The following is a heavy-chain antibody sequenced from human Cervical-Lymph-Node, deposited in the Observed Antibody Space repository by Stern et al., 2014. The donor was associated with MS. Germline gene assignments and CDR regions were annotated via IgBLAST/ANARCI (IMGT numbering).Heavy chain of an antibody. CDR2: IYYGGTS. Sequence: QVQLQESGPGLVKPSQTLSLTCTVSGGSISSDNYYWTWLRQHPGKGLEWIGHIYYGGTSYSNPSLKRRASSTVKTTQNLFSPRLGSVTAADTAVYYCARDHFTSSLDVWGHGTTVTVSS. J-gene: IGHJ6*02. V-gene: IGHV4-31*03. CDR1: GGSISSDNYY. D-gene: IGHD2/OR15-2a*01. CDR3: ARDHFTSSLDV.